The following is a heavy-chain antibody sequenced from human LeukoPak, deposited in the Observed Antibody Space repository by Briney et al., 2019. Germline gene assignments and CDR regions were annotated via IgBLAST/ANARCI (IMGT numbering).Heavy chain of an antibody. V-gene: IGHV4-39*01. D-gene: IGHD5-12*01. CDR1: DGSVSSSNYY. J-gene: IGHJ5*02. Sequence: KASETLSLTCTVSDGSVSSSNYYWAWIRQPPGEGLEWIGTISYSGNTYYNPSLKGRVTISVDTSKNQFSLKLSSVTAADTAVYYCARKKLATMLDQWGQGTLVTVSS. CDR3: ARKKLATMLDQ. CDR2: ISYSGNT.